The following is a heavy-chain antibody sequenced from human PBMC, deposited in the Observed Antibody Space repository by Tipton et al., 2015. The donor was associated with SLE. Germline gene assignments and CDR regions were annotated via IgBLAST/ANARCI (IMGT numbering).Heavy chain of an antibody. V-gene: IGHV4-39*07. D-gene: IGHD4-17*01. CDR3: ARSRDYGYFDY. CDR1: GGSISSYY. CDR2: IYYSGST. Sequence: TLSLTCTVSGGSISSYYWGWIRQPPGKGLEWIGSIYYSGSTYYNPSLKSRVTISVDTSKNQFSLKLSSVTAADTAVYYCARSRDYGYFDYWGQGTLVTVSS. J-gene: IGHJ4*02.